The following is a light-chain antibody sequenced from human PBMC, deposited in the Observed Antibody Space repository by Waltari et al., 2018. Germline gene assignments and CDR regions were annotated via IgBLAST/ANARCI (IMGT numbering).Light chain of an antibody. V-gene: IGKV3-11*01. CDR3: QQRSTWPPSVT. Sequence: EIVLTQSPATLSLSPGERATVSCRASQSIDSSLGWSQHKPGQPPRLLISDASIRATGIPARFSGSGSGTDFTLTITSLEPEDFAVYYCQQRSTWPPSVTFGQGTKLEI. J-gene: IGKJ2*01. CDR2: DAS. CDR1: QSIDSS.